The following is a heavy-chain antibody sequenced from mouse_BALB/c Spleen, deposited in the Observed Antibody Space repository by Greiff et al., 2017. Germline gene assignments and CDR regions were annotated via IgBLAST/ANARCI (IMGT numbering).Heavy chain of an antibody. J-gene: IGHJ2*01. V-gene: IGHV5-9-4*01. CDR3: ARGGHYFDY. CDR2: ISSGGSYT. CDR1: GFTFSSYA. Sequence: EVQLVESGGGLVKPGGSLKLSCAASGFTFSSYAMSWVRQSPEKRLEWVAEISSGGSYTYYPDTVTGRFTISRDNAKNTLYLEMSSLRSEDTAMYYCARGGHYFDYWGQGTTLTVSS.